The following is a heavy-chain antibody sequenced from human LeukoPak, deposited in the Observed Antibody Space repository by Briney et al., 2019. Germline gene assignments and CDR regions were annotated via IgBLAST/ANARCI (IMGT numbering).Heavy chain of an antibody. V-gene: IGHV3-30*02. CDR3: AKGRVVPAAILGY. CDR1: GFTFSSYG. J-gene: IGHJ4*02. CDR2: IRYDGSNK. Sequence: GGSLRLSCAASGFTFSSYGMHWVRQAPGKGLEWVAFIRYDGSNKYYADSVKGRFTISRDNSKNTLYLQMNSLRAEDTAVYYCAKGRVVPAAILGYWGQGTLVTISS. D-gene: IGHD2-2*02.